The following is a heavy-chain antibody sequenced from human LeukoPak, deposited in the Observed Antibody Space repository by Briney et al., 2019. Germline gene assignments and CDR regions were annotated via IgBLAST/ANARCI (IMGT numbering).Heavy chain of an antibody. J-gene: IGHJ4*02. CDR3: AREGSGSYGDY. CDR1: GFTFSSYE. D-gene: IGHD3-10*01. V-gene: IGHV3-48*03. CDR2: ISSSGSTI. Sequence: GGSLRLSCAASGFTFSSYEMNWVRQAPGKGLEWVSYISSSGSTIYYADSVKGRFTISRDNAKNSLYLQMNSLRAEDTAVYYCAREGSGSYGDYWGQGTLVTVSS.